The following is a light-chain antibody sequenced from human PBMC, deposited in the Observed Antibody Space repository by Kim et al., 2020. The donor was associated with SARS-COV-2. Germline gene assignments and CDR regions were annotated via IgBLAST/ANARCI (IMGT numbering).Light chain of an antibody. CDR1: QGISSY. Sequence: AIRMTQSPSSFSASTGDRVTITCRASQGISSYLAWYQQKPGKAPKLLIYAASTLQSGVPSRFSGSGSGTDFTLTISCLQSEDFATYYCQQYYSSAYTFGQGTKLEI. J-gene: IGKJ2*01. V-gene: IGKV1-8*01. CDR2: AAS. CDR3: QQYYSSAYT.